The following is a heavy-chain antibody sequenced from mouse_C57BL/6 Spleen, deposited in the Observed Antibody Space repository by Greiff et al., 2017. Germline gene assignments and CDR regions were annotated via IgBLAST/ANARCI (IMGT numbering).Heavy chain of an antibody. CDR2: IYPRAGST. Sequence: QVQLQQSDAELVKPGASVKISCKVSGYTFTDHTIHWMKQRPEQGLEWIGYIYPRAGSTKYNEKFKGKATLTADKSSSTAYMQLNSLTSEDSAVYFCAVPYYYGSSRAWFAYWGQGTLVTVSA. V-gene: IGHV1-78*01. J-gene: IGHJ3*01. CDR3: AVPYYYGSSRAWFAY. D-gene: IGHD1-1*01. CDR1: GYTFTDHT.